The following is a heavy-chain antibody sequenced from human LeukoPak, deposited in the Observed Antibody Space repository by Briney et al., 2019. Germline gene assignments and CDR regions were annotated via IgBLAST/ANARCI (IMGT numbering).Heavy chain of an antibody. CDR1: GVSISSSSYY. V-gene: IGHV4-39*01. CDR3: ARQYVGAAYYYYYYMDF. D-gene: IGHD1-26*01. CDR2: IYYSGST. J-gene: IGHJ6*03. Sequence: SETLSLTCTVSGVSISSSSYYWGWIRQPPGKGLEWIGSIYYSGSTYYNPSLKSRVTISVDTSKNQFSLKLSSVTAADTAVYYCARQYVGAAYYYYYYMDFWGKGSTVTVSS.